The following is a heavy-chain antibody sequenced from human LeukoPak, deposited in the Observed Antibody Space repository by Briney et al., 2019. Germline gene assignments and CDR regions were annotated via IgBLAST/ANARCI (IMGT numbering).Heavy chain of an antibody. CDR2: ISTDGSNR. V-gene: IGHV3-30*04. CDR3: ARDEGSSENWNYAQY. CDR1: GFTFNTYS. D-gene: IGHD1-7*01. J-gene: IGHJ4*02. Sequence: PGGSLRLSCAASGFTFNTYSMHWVRQAPGKGLEWVGVISTDGSNRYYTDSVKGRFTISRDNSKNTLYLQMNSLRPDDTAVYYCARDEGSSENWNYAQYWGQGTLVTVSS.